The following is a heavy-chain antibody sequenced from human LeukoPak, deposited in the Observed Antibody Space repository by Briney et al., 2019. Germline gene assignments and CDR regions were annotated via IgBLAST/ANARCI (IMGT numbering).Heavy chain of an antibody. CDR3: ARDERPVGY. CDR2: INQGGSEK. V-gene: IGHV3-7*01. D-gene: IGHD1-1*01. J-gene: IGHJ4*02. Sequence: GGSLRLSCAASGFTFSSYWMSWVRQAPGKGLEWLANINQGGSEKYYVDSVKGRFTISRDNAKNSVYLQMNSLRVEDTAVYYCARDERPVGYWGQGTLVTVSS. CDR1: GFTFSSYW.